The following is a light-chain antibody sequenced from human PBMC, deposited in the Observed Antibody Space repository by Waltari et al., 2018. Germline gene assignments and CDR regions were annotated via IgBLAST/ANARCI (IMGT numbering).Light chain of an antibody. Sequence: AIQLTQSPSSLSASVGDRVTIACRASQGISSALAWYQQKPGKAPKLLIYYASSLESGVPSRFSGSGSGTDFTLTISSLQPEDFATYYCQQFNSYLVTFGGGTKVEIK. CDR3: QQFNSYLVT. CDR1: QGISSA. J-gene: IGKJ4*01. V-gene: IGKV1-13*02. CDR2: YAS.